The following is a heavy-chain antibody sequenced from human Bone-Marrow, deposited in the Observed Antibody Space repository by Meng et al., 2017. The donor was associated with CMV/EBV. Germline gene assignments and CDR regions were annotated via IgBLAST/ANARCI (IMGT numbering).Heavy chain of an antibody. CDR3: ARGGGDDELDF. J-gene: IGHJ4*02. D-gene: IGHD3-10*01. V-gene: IGHV1-18*01. CDR1: GYTFATFD. Sequence: SCKTSGYTFATFDISWVRQAPGQGLEWMGLISAYSGDSKYAQKFQGRVTLTPDTSTRTAYMEIRSLRSDDTAVYFCARGGGDDELDFWGQGTLVTVSS. CDR2: ISAYSGDS.